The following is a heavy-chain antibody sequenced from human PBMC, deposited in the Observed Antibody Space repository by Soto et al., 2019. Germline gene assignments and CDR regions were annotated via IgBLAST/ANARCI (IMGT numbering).Heavy chain of an antibody. D-gene: IGHD2-15*01. CDR1: GGSISSSSYY. V-gene: IGHV4-39*01. CDR3: ARQGVVAAHSNWFDP. J-gene: IGHJ5*02. CDR2: IYYSGST. Sequence: SETLSLTCTVSGGSISSSSYYWGWIRQPPGKGLEWIGSIYYSGSTYYNPSLKSRVTISVDTSKNQFSLKLSSVTAADTAVYYCARQGVVAAHSNWFDPWGQGTLVTVSS.